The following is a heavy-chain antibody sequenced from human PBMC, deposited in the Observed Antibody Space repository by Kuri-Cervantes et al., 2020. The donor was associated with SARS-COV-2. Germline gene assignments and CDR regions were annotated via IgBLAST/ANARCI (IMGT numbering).Heavy chain of an antibody. Sequence: GGSLRLSCAASGFTFSSYSMNWVRQAPGKGLEWVSSISSSSSYIYYADSVKGRFTISRDNAKNSLYLQMNSLRAEDTAVYYCARDGSIAVAGWIAMGYDAFDIWGQGTMVTVSS. D-gene: IGHD6-19*01. CDR1: GFTFSSYS. J-gene: IGHJ3*02. CDR2: ISSSSSYI. CDR3: ARDGSIAVAGWIAMGYDAFDI. V-gene: IGHV3-21*04.